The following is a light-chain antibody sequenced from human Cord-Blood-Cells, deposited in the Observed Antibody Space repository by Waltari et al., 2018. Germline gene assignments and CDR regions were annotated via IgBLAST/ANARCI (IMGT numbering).Light chain of an antibody. V-gene: IGLV2-14*01. CDR3: SSYTSSSTWV. CDR1: SSDVGAYNY. CDR2: DVS. Sequence: QTALTQPAPVSGSPGQSITTSCTGTSSDVGAYNYVSCYHQHPGKAPKRMIYDVSNRPSGVSKRCSGSKSGNAASLTLSGLRAEDEADYYCSSYTSSSTWVFGGGTKLTVL. J-gene: IGLJ3*02.